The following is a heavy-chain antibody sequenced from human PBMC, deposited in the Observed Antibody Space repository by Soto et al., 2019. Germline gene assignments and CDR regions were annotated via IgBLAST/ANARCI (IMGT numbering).Heavy chain of an antibody. CDR1: GGTFSSSA. CDR2: IIPIFGTA. Sequence: QVQLVQSGAEVKKPGSSVKVSCKASGGTFSSSAISWVRQAPGQGLEWMGGIIPIFGTAEYAQKFQGRVTITADESTSTDFMEVSSLRSEDTAVNYCASNGESYHYYGMDVWGQGTTVTVSS. J-gene: IGHJ6*02. CDR3: ASNGESYHYYGMDV. V-gene: IGHV1-69*12. D-gene: IGHD2-8*01.